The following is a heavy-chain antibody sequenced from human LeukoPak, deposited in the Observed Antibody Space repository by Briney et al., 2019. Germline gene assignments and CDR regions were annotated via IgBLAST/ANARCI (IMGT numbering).Heavy chain of an antibody. D-gene: IGHD3-10*01. V-gene: IGHV3-30*03. CDR2: ISYDGSNK. Sequence: PGGSLRLSCAASGFTFSSYGMHWVRQAPGKGLEWVAVISYDGSNKYYADSVKGRFTISRDNSKNTLYLQMNSLRAEDTAVYYCAIQPLTMVRETNAFDIWGQGTMVTVSS. CDR1: GFTFSSYG. CDR3: AIQPLTMVRETNAFDI. J-gene: IGHJ3*02.